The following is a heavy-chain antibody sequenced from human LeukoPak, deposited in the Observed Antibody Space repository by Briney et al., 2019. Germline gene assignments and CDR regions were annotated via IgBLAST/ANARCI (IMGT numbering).Heavy chain of an antibody. J-gene: IGHJ4*02. CDR3: ARQNVKNYHDSSGWLFYFDY. D-gene: IGHD3-22*01. Sequence: SETLSLTCTVSGGSISSSSYYWGWIRQPPGKGLEWIGSIYYSGSTYYNPSLKSRVTISVDTSKNQFSLKLSSVTAADTAVYYCARQNVKNYHDSSGWLFYFDYWGQGTLVTVSS. V-gene: IGHV4-39*01. CDR2: IYYSGST. CDR1: GGSISSSSYY.